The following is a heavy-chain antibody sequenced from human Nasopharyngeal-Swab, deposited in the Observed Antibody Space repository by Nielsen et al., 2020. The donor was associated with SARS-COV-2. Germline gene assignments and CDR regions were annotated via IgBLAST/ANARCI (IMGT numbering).Heavy chain of an antibody. CDR2: IRGTSGYK. V-gene: IGHV3-21*01. CDR3: ARGLRVLGNFDY. CDR1: GFTFSTYS. J-gene: IGHJ4*02. Sequence: GESLKISCAASGFTFSTYSMNWVRQVPGKGLEWVSFIRGTSGYKNYADSVKGRFTISRDNVKKSLYLRMNNLRAEDTAVYYCARGLRVLGNFDYWGQGTLVTVSS. D-gene: IGHD7-27*01.